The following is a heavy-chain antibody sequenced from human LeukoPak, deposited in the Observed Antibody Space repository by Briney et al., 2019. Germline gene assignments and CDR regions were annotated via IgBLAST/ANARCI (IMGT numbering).Heavy chain of an antibody. J-gene: IGHJ6*02. CDR3: ARNNGMDV. V-gene: IGHV3-53*01. CDR1: GFTVSSNY. Sequence: GGSLRLSCAASGFTVSSNYMSWVRQAPGKGLEWVSVIYSGGSTYYADSVKGRFTISKDNAKNSLYLQMNSLRAEDTALYHCARNNGMDVWGQGTTVIVSS. CDR2: IYSGGST.